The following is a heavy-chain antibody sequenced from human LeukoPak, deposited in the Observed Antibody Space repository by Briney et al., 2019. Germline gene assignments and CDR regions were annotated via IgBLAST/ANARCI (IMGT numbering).Heavy chain of an antibody. D-gene: IGHD2-15*01. J-gene: IGHJ6*03. CDR3: AKDARYCSGGSCYPNSYYYYYMDV. Sequence: GGSLRLSCAASGFTFSQYWMSWVRQAPGKGLEWVANIKEDGSTKYYLDSLEGRFTISRDNAKNSVYLQMNNLRAEDTAVYYCAKDARYCSGGSCYPNSYYYYYMDVWGKGTTVTVSS. V-gene: IGHV3-7*01. CDR1: GFTFSQYW. CDR2: IKEDGSTK.